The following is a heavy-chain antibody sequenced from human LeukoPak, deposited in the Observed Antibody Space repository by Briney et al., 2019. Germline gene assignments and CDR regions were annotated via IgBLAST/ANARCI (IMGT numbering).Heavy chain of an antibody. V-gene: IGHV1-18*01. J-gene: IGHJ3*02. CDR1: GYTFTSYG. D-gene: IGHD3-3*01. Sequence: ASVKVSCKASGYTFTSYGISWVRQAPGQGLEWMGWISAYNGNTNYAQKLQGRVTMTTDTSTSTAYMELSSLRSEDTAVYYCAAERVFWSGWGIDIWGQGTMVTVSS. CDR2: ISAYNGNT. CDR3: AAERVFWSGWGIDI.